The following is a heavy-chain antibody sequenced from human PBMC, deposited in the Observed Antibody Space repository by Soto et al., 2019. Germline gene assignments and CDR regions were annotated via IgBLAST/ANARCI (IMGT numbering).Heavy chain of an antibody. V-gene: IGHV3-74*01. CDR3: ARVYSSGWYNWFDP. J-gene: IGHJ5*02. CDR2: INGGGSRT. CDR1: GFTFSSYW. Sequence: GGSLRLSCAASGFTFSSYWMHWVRQAPGKGLVWVSHINGGGSRTTYADSVKGRFTISRDNAKNTLYLQMNSLRAEDTAVYYCARVYSSGWYNWFDPWGQGT. D-gene: IGHD6-19*01.